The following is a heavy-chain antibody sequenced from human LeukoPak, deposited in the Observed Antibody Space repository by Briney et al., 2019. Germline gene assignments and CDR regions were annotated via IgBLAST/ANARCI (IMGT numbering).Heavy chain of an antibody. J-gene: IGHJ6*03. CDR3: ARLGGGYGERNYYYYMDV. V-gene: IGHV4-39*01. CDR2: IYYSGST. D-gene: IGHD5-12*01. CDR1: GGSISSSSYY. Sequence: SETLSLTCTVSGGSISSSSYYWGWIRQPPGKGLEWIGSIYYSGSTYYNPSLKSRVTISVDTSKNQFSLKLSSVTAADTAAYYCARLGGGYGERNYYYYMDVWGKGTTVTVSS.